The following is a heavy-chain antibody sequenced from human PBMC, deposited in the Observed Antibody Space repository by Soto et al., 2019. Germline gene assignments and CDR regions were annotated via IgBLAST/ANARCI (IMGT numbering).Heavy chain of an antibody. CDR2: IYYSGST. J-gene: IGHJ4*02. D-gene: IGHD2-15*01. V-gene: IGHV4-31*03. CDR1: GGSISSGGYY. CDR3: ATWVGGYCSGGSCYYFDY. Sequence: SETLSLTCTVSGGSISSGGYYWSWIRQHPGKGLEWIGYIYYSGSTYYNPSLKSRVTISVDTSKNQFSLKLSSVTAADTAVYYCATWVGGYCSGGSCYYFDYWGQGTLVTVSS.